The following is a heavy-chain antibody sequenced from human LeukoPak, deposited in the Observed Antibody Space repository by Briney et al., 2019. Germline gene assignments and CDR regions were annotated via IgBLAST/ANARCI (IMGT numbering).Heavy chain of an antibody. J-gene: IGHJ3*02. CDR1: GFTFDDYA. D-gene: IGHD2-15*01. V-gene: IGHV3-9*03. CDR3: ASQKLGYCSGGSCYGDAFDI. Sequence: PGGSLRLSCAAPGFTFDDYAMHWVRQAPGKGLEWVSGISWNSGSIGYADSVKGRFTISRDNAKNSLYLQINSLRAEDMALYYCASQKLGYCSGGSCYGDAFDIWGQGTMVTVSS. CDR2: ISWNSGSI.